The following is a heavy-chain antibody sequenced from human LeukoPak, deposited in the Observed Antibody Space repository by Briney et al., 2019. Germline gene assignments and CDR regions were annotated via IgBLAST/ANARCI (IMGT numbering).Heavy chain of an antibody. CDR2: ISSTSGSII. D-gene: IGHD6-13*01. CDR3: ANPAGYSSSWYGFDY. V-gene: IGHV3-11*04. J-gene: IGHJ4*02. CDR1: GFTFSDYY. Sequence: GGSLRLSCAASGFTFSDYYMSWIRQAPGKGLEWVSYISSTSGSIIYYADSVKGRFTISRDNSKNTLYLQMNSLRAEDTAVYYCANPAGYSSSWYGFDYWGQGTLVTVSS.